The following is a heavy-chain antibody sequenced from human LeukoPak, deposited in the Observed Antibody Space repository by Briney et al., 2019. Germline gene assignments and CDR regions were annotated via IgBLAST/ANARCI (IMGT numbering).Heavy chain of an antibody. CDR3: ARVVTFGGVIVDAFDI. V-gene: IGHV4-59*01. CDR2: IYYSGST. CDR1: GGSISSYY. Sequence: PSETLSLTCTVSGGSISSYYWSWIRQPPGKGLEWIGYIYYSGSTNYNPSLKSRVTISVDTSKNQFSLKLSSVTAADTAVYYCARVVTFGGVIVDAFDIWGQGTMVTVSS. D-gene: IGHD3-16*02. J-gene: IGHJ3*02.